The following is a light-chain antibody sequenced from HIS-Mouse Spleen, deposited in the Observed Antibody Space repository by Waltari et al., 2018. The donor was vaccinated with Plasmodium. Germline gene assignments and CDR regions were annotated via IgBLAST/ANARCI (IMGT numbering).Light chain of an antibody. V-gene: IGLV5-37*01. CDR3: MIWPSNASGV. Sequence: QPVLTQPPSSSASPGDSARLTCTLPSDINVGSYTFYWYSQKPGSPPRYLLYYYSDADKGQGSGVPSRFSGSKDASANTGILLISGLQSEDEADYYCMIWPSNASGVFGGGTKLTVL. CDR1: SDINVGSYT. J-gene: IGLJ3*02. CDR2: YYSDADK.